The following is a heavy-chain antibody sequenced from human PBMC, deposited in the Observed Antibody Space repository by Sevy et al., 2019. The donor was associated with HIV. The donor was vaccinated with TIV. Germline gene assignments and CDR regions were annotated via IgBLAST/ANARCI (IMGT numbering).Heavy chain of an antibody. Sequence: SETLSLTCTFSGDSISNTPFYWSWIRLSAGKGLEWLGRIDIRGGTNYNPSLKSRVAFSVDMSKNEFSLKLNSVTAAETAVYYCAREKVIYFYYYRGGDYYYFDSWGLGTLVTVSS. CDR3: AREKVIYFYYYRGGDYYYFDS. J-gene: IGHJ4*02. CDR1: GDSISNTPFY. CDR2: IDIRGGT. V-gene: IGHV4-61*02. D-gene: IGHD3-22*01.